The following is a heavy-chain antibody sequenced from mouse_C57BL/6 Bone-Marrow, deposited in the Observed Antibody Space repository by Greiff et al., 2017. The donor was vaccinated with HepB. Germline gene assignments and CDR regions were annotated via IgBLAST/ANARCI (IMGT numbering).Heavy chain of an antibody. Sequence: DVKLVESGAGLVKPGGSLKLSCAASGFTFSSYAMSWVRQTPEKRLEWVAYISSGGDYIYYADTVKGRFTISRDNARNTLYLQMSSLKSEDTAMYYCTKDLASFDVCGTGNTVTVSS. V-gene: IGHV5-9-1*02. CDR1: GFTFSSYA. CDR3: TKDLASFDV. J-gene: IGHJ1*03. D-gene: IGHD6-1*01. CDR2: ISSGGDYI.